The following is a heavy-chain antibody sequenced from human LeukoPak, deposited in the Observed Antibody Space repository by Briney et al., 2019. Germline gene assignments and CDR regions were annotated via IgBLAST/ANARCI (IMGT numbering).Heavy chain of an antibody. D-gene: IGHD1-26*01. V-gene: IGHV3-30*02. CDR1: GFTFSNCD. Sequence: GGSLRLSFAASGFTFSNCDMHWVRQAPGKGLEWVAFIRYDTSEKQYLDSVKGQFTISRDNSRNILYLQMNSLTTEDTAVYYCAKNRADQNHADAFEIWGQGTMVRVYS. CDR2: IRYDTSEK. CDR3: AKNRADQNHADAFEI. J-gene: IGHJ3*02.